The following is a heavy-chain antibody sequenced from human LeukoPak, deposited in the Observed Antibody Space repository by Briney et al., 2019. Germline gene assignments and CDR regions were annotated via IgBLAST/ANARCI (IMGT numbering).Heavy chain of an antibody. V-gene: IGHV4-4*07. D-gene: IGHD3-22*01. J-gene: IGHJ4*02. Sequence: SETLSLTCTVSGGSISSYYWSWIRQPAGKGLEWIGRTYTSGSTNYNPSLKSRVTMSVDTSKNQFSLKLSSVTAADTAVYYCAREDYYDSSGYFDYWGQGTLVTVSS. CDR2: TYTSGST. CDR1: GGSISSYY. CDR3: AREDYYDSSGYFDY.